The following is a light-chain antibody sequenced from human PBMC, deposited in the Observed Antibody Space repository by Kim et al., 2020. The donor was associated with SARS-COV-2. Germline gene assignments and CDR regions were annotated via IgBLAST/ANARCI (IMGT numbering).Light chain of an antibody. CDR1: QSVTY. CDR2: DTS. V-gene: IGKV3-11*01. Sequence: LSPGERATVSCRPSQSVTYLAWYQHKPGQAPRLLIYDTSNRATGIPARFSGGTSGTDFTLTISSLQPEDSAVYYCQQRSNWPLWTFGQGTKVDIK. J-gene: IGKJ1*01. CDR3: QQRSNWPLWT.